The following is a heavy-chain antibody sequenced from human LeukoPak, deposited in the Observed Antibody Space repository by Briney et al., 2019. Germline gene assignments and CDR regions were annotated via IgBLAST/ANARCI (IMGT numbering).Heavy chain of an antibody. V-gene: IGHV4-59*01. CDR2: IYYSGST. Sequence: PSETLSLTCTVSGGSISSYYWSWIRQPPGKGLEWIGYIYYSGSTNYNPSLTSRVTISVDTSKNQFSLKLSSVTAADTAVYYCARGGWYKSWFDPWGQSTLVTLSS. CDR1: GGSISSYY. CDR3: ARGGWYKSWFDP. J-gene: IGHJ5*02. D-gene: IGHD6-19*01.